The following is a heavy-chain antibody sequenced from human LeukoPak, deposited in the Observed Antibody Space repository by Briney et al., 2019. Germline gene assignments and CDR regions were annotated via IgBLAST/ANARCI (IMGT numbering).Heavy chain of an antibody. Sequence: GGSLRLSCAASGFTFYNFALSWVRQAPGKGLEWVAFIRYDGSNKYYADSVKGRFTISRDNSKNTLYLQMNSLRAEDTAVYYCASGRRLVIIDPYWGQGTLVTVSS. CDR2: IRYDGSNK. CDR3: ASGRRLVIIDPY. J-gene: IGHJ4*02. CDR1: GFTFYNFA. D-gene: IGHD3-9*01. V-gene: IGHV3-30*02.